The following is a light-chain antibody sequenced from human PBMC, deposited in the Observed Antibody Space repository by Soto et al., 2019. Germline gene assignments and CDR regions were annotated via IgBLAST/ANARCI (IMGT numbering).Light chain of an antibody. Sequence: EIVLTQSPDTLSLSPGERATLSCRASRSIASSYLAWYQQKPGQAPRLLIYAASTRATGIPDRFSGSGSATDFTLTISRLEPEDFAVYYCQQYGSSPPYTFGQGNKLEI. CDR1: RSIASSY. J-gene: IGKJ2*01. V-gene: IGKV3-20*01. CDR2: AAS. CDR3: QQYGSSPPYT.